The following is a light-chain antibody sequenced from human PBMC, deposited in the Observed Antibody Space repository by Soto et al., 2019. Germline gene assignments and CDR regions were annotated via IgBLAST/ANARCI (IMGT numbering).Light chain of an antibody. CDR3: SSYTSSTTHV. V-gene: IGLV2-14*01. CDR1: SSDVGGYDY. J-gene: IGLJ1*01. Sequence: QSVLTQPASVSGSPGQSITISCTGTSSDVGGYDYVSWYQHHPGKAPKLMIYEVSNRPSGVSNRFSGSKSGNTASLTISGLQAEDEADYYCSSYTSSTTHVFGTGNKVTV. CDR2: EVS.